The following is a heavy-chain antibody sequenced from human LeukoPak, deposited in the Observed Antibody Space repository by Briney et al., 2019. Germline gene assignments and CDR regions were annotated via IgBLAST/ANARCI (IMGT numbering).Heavy chain of an antibody. CDR3: VRDPPGEGVDY. CDR1: GFTFSSYL. V-gene: IGHV3-74*01. Sequence: PGESLRLSCAASGFTFSSYLMHWIRQAPGKGLVWVSRINNDGSSTNYADSVKGRFTISRDNAKNTVYLQMNSLRGEDTAVYYCVRDPPGEGVDYWGQGTLVAVSS. CDR2: INNDGSST. J-gene: IGHJ4*02. D-gene: IGHD2-21*01.